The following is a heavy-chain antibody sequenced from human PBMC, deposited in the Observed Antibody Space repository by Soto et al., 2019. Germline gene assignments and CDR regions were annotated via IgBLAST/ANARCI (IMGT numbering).Heavy chain of an antibody. CDR3: ARKSGTTGTGVPGAVLIDY. CDR1: GGSISSSSYY. Sequence: PSETLSLTCTVSGGSISSSSYYWGWIRQPPGKGLEWIGSIYYSGSTYYNPSLKSRVTISVDTSKNQFSLKLSSVTAADTAVYYCARKSGTTGTGVPGAVLIDYWGQGTLVTVSS. CDR2: IYYSGST. D-gene: IGHD1-1*01. J-gene: IGHJ4*02. V-gene: IGHV4-39*01.